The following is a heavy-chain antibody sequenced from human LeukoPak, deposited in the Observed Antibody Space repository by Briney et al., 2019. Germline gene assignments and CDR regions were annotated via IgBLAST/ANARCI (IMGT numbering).Heavy chain of an antibody. J-gene: IGHJ5*02. V-gene: IGHV1-18*01. Sequence: ASVTVSCKASGYNFTSYGISWVRQDPGQGLEWMGWISAYNGNRNYAQRFQGRITMTTDTSTSTAYMELRSLRSDDTAVYYCARDREAGGSCCYNWFDPWGQGTLVTVSS. CDR2: ISAYNGNR. CDR3: ARDREAGGSCCYNWFDP. CDR1: GYNFTSYG. D-gene: IGHD2-15*01.